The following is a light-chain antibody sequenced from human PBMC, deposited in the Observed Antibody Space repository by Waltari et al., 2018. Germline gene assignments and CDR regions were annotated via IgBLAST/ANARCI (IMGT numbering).Light chain of an antibody. Sequence: EIVMTQSPATLSVSPGERATLSCRASQSVSSNLAWYQQKPGQAPRFLIHGTSTRATGIPARFRGSGSATEFTLTISSLQSEDFAVYYCQQYNNWPPTFGGGTKVEIK. CDR2: GTS. CDR3: QQYNNWPPT. CDR1: QSVSSN. J-gene: IGKJ4*01. V-gene: IGKV3-15*01.